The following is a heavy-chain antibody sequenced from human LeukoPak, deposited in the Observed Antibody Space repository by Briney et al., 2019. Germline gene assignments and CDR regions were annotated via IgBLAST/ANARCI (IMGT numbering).Heavy chain of an antibody. D-gene: IGHD3-22*01. Sequence: GGSLRLSCAASGFTFSSYGMHWVRQAPGKGLEWVAFIRYDGSNKYYADSVKGRFTISRDNSKNTLYLQMNSLRAEDTAVYYCARGLYYYDSSGYPDWGQGTLVTVSS. J-gene: IGHJ4*02. V-gene: IGHV3-30*02. CDR2: IRYDGSNK. CDR3: ARGLYYYDSSGYPD. CDR1: GFTFSSYG.